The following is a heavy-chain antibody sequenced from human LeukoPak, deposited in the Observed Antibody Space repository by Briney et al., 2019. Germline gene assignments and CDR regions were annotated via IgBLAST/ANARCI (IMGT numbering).Heavy chain of an antibody. Sequence: GGSLRLSCAASGFTFSDYAMHWVRQAPGKGLEWVALISYDGTNKYYADSVKGRFTISRDNSRNTLYLQMNSLRVEDTAVYYCAKDRSGTYGEGAFDIWGQGTMVTVAS. V-gene: IGHV3-30-3*01. CDR3: AKDRSGTYGEGAFDI. J-gene: IGHJ3*02. CDR2: ISYDGTNK. CDR1: GFTFSDYA. D-gene: IGHD1-26*01.